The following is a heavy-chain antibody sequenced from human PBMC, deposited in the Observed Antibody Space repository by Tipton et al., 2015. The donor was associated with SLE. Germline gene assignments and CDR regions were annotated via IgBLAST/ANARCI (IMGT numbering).Heavy chain of an antibody. J-gene: IGHJ5*02. Sequence: TLSLTCTVSGGSISSYYWSWIRQPPGKGLEWIGYIYYSGSTNYNPSLKSRVTISVDTSKNQLSLKLSSVTAADTAVYYCARHVPCGGDCFNWFDPWGPGTLVTVSS. CDR2: IYYSGST. D-gene: IGHD2-21*01. CDR3: ARHVPCGGDCFNWFDP. CDR1: GGSISSYY. V-gene: IGHV4-59*01.